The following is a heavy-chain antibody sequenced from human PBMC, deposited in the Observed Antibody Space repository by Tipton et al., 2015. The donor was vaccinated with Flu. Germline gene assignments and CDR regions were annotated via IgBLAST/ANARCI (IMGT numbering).Heavy chain of an antibody. J-gene: IGHJ4*02. CDR1: GGSIRGYY. CDR2: VYYTGST. V-gene: IGHV4-59*01. Sequence: TLSLTCTVSGGSIRGYYWNWIRQFPGKGLEWIGFVYYTGSTNYKSSLKSRVTISTDTSTNQVSLKMNSVIAADTAVYYCARGTPAPSIRAYYFDIWAQGALVTVSS. CDR3: ARGTPAPSIRAYYFDI.